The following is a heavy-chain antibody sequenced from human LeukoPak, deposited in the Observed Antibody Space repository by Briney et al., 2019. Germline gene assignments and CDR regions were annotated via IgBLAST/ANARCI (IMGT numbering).Heavy chain of an antibody. CDR3: ARGGYFDWLDLDY. D-gene: IGHD3-9*01. CDR2: ISYVGSIK. J-gene: IGHJ4*02. V-gene: IGHV3-30*04. CDR1: GFTFSSYA. Sequence: PGGSLRLSCAASGFTFSSYAMHWVRQAPGKGLDWVAVISYVGSIKYYADSVKGRFTISRDNSKNTLYLQMNSLRAEDTAVYSCARGGYFDWLDLDYWGQGTLVTVSS.